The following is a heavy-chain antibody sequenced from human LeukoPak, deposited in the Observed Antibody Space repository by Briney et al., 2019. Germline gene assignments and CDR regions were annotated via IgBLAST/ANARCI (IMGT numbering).Heavy chain of an antibody. CDR2: ISGSGDNT. D-gene: IGHD3-22*01. V-gene: IGHV3-23*01. Sequence: GGSLRLSCADSEFTFSNFAMSWVRQAPGKGLEWVSTISGSGDNTYYADSVKGRFTISRDNSKNTLSLHMNTLRAEDTAVYYCAKDLLQTFFFDSSGYYSDAFGMWGQGTMVTVSP. J-gene: IGHJ3*02. CDR3: AKDLLQTFFFDSSGYYSDAFGM. CDR1: EFTFSNFA.